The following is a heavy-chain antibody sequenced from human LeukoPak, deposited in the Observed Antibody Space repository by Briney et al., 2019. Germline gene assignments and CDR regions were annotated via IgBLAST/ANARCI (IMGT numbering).Heavy chain of an antibody. CDR2: IYYSGST. Sequence: SESLSLTCTVSGGSISSSSYYWGWIRQPPRKGLEWIESIYYSGSTYYNPSLKSRVTISVDTSKNQFSLKLSSVTAADTAVYYCARLRTMVRGIPNWFDPWGQGTLVTVSS. CDR1: GGSISSSSYY. CDR3: ARLRTMVRGIPNWFDP. J-gene: IGHJ5*02. D-gene: IGHD3-10*01. V-gene: IGHV4-39*01.